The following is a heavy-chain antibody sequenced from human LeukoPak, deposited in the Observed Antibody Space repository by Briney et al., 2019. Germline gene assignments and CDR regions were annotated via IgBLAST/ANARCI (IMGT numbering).Heavy chain of an antibody. D-gene: IGHD1-26*01. V-gene: IGHV1-8*01. CDR3: ARVTGSIDY. J-gene: IGHJ4*02. Sequence: ASVKVSCKASGYTFTSYDINWVRQATGQGLEWMGWINLNSGNTGYAQNSQGRLTVTRDTSINTAYMELSTLRSEDTAIYYCARVTGSIDYWGQGTLVTVSS. CDR1: GYTFTSYD. CDR2: INLNSGNT.